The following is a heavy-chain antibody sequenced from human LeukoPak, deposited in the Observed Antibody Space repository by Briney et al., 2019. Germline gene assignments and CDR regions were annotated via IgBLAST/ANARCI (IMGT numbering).Heavy chain of an antibody. CDR3: AKDSIAAAEDAFDI. D-gene: IGHD6-13*01. CDR2: ISWNSGSI. Sequence: PGGSLRLSCAASGFTFDDYAMHWVRQAPGKGLEWVSGISWNSGSIGYADSVKGRFTISRDNAKNSLYLQTNSLRAEDTALYYCAKDSIAAAEDAFDIWGQGTMVTVSS. J-gene: IGHJ3*02. CDR1: GFTFDDYA. V-gene: IGHV3-9*01.